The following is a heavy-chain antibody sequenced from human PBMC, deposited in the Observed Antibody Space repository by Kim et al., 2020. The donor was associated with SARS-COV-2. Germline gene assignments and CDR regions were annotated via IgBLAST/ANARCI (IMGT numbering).Heavy chain of an antibody. V-gene: IGHV1-18*01. CDR3: ARVMVAAAGIFPADY. D-gene: IGHD6-13*01. J-gene: IGHJ4*02. Sequence: QKLQGRVTMTTDTSTSTAYMELRSLRSDDTAVYYCARVMVAAAGIFPADYWGQGTLVTVSS.